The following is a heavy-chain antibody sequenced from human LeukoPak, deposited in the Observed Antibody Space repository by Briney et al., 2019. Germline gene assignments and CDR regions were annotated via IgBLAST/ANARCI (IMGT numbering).Heavy chain of an antibody. CDR1: GGPFRGFF. D-gene: IGHD4-23*01. Sequence: PSKTLSLTCAVYGGPFRGFFWSWIRQAPGKGLEWIGEVSHSGSSNYNPSLKSRINISLDTSKSQFSLRLTSVTAADTAVYYCARGIFYGGRNQYIWLDLWGQGTLVTVSS. CDR3: ARGIFYGGRNQYIWLDL. CDR2: VSHSGSS. V-gene: IGHV4-34*01. J-gene: IGHJ5*02.